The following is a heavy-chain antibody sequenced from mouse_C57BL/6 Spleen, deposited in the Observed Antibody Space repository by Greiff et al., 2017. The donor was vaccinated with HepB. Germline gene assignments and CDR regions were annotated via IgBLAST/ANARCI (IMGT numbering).Heavy chain of an antibody. V-gene: IGHV1-4*01. CDR1: GYTFTSYT. Sequence: QVHVKQSGAELARPGASVKMSCKASGYTFTSYTMHWVKQRPGQGLEWIGYINPSSGYTKYNQKFKDKATLTADKSSSTAYMQLSSLTSEDAAVYYCARSDDYDRGGYAMDYWGQGTSVTVSS. J-gene: IGHJ4*01. D-gene: IGHD2-4*01. CDR3: ARSDDYDRGGYAMDY. CDR2: INPSSGYT.